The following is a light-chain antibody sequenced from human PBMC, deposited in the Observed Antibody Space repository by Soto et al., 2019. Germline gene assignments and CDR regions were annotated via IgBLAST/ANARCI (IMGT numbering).Light chain of an antibody. J-gene: IGKJ1*01. V-gene: IGKV3-11*01. Sequence: IVLTQSPATLSLSPGERATLSCRASESISSYLAWYQQKPGQAPRLLVYDASNRATGIPARFSGSGSGTDFTLTISSLEPEGFAVYYCQQRSNWWTFGQGTKVEVK. CDR2: DAS. CDR1: ESISSY. CDR3: QQRSNWWT.